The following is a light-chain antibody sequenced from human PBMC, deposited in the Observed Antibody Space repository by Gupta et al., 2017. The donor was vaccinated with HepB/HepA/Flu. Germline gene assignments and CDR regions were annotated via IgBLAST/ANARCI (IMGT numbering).Light chain of an antibody. V-gene: IGKV1-5*03. CDR2: KAS. CDR3: QQYYSYSRT. CDR1: QSISNW. Sequence: DIQMTQSPSTLSASVGDRVTITCRASQSISNWLAWYQQKPGKAPKLLIHKASSLESGVPSRFSGSGSGTEFTLTISSLQPDDFTTYYCQQYYSYSRTFGQGTKVEIK. J-gene: IGKJ1*01.